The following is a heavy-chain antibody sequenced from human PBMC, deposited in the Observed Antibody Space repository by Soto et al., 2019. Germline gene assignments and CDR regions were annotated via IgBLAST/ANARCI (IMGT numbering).Heavy chain of an antibody. V-gene: IGHV3-48*02. J-gene: IGHJ6*02. CDR2: TSSGSSRI. Sequence: GGSLRLSCAASGFTFSNYDMNWVRQAPGKGLEWVSYTSSGSSRIFYADSVKGRFTISRDNAKNSLSLQMNSLRDEDTGVYYCARVIYGGWATIKDYYYYAMDVWGQGTTVTVSS. CDR3: ARVIYGGWATIKDYYYYAMDV. D-gene: IGHD5-12*01. CDR1: GFTFSNYD.